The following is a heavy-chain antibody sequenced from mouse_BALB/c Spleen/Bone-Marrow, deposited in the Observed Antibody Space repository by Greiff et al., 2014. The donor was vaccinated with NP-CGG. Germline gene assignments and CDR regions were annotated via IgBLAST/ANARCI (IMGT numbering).Heavy chain of an antibody. CDR3: ARDTMDY. J-gene: IGHJ4*01. CDR1: GYTFTSYD. Sequence: VQLVESGPELAKPGASVRISCKASGYTFTSYDIHWVKQRPGQGLEWIGWIYPGNVNTKYNEKFKGKATLTADKSSSTAYMQLSSLTSEDSAVYFCARDTMDYWGQGTSVTVSS. V-gene: IGHV1S56*01. CDR2: IYPGNVNT.